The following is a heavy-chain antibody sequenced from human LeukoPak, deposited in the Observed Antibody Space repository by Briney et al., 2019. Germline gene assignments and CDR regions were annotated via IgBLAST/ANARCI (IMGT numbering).Heavy chain of an antibody. CDR3: ARETKDLVGITWYYCMDV. D-gene: IGHD2-2*01. Sequence: SETLSLTCTVSGGSISSYYWSWIRQPPGKGLGWIGHIYYRGSTNYNPSLKSRATLPVNTSNNQFSLKLSSVTAADTAVYYCARETKDLVGITWYYCMDVWGKGTTVTVSS. J-gene: IGHJ6*03. V-gene: IGHV4-59*01. CDR1: GGSISSYY. CDR2: IYYRGST.